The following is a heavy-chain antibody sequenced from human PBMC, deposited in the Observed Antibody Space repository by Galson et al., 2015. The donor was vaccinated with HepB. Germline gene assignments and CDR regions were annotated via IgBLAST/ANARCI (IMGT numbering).Heavy chain of an antibody. CDR1: GFTFSSYA. D-gene: IGHD3-10*01. CDR3: ARRTLTMGFDP. Sequence: SLRLSCAASGFTFSSYAMHWVRQAPGKGLEWVAVISYDGSNKYYADSVKGRFTISRDNSKNTLYLQMNSLRAEDTAVYYCARRTLTMGFDPWGQGTLVTVSS. J-gene: IGHJ5*02. CDR2: ISYDGSNK. V-gene: IGHV3-30*04.